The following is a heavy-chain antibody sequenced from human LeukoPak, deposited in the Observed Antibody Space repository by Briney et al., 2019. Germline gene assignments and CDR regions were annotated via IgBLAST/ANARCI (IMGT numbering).Heavy chain of an antibody. CDR2: ISAYNGNT. V-gene: IGHV1-18*01. CDR3: ARVEWHTAMVTGEPDY. J-gene: IGHJ4*02. CDR1: GYTFTSYG. D-gene: IGHD5-18*01. Sequence: ASGKVSCKASGYTFTSYGISWVRQAPGQGLEWMGWISAYNGNTKYAQTLQGRVTMTTDTSTSTAYMELRSLRSDDTSVYYCARVEWHTAMVTGEPDYWGQGTLVTVSS.